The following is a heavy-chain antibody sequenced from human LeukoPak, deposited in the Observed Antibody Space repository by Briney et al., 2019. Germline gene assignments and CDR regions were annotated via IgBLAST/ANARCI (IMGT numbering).Heavy chain of an antibody. CDR2: IYYSGST. Sequence: SETLSLTCTVSGGSIGSYYWSWIRQPPGKGLEWIGYIYYSGSTNYNPSLKSRVTISVDTSKNQFSLKLSSVTAADTAVYYCARGEYSSSWYGRSHYYYGMDVWGQGTTVTVSS. V-gene: IGHV4-59*01. D-gene: IGHD6-13*01. J-gene: IGHJ6*02. CDR3: ARGEYSSSWYGRSHYYYGMDV. CDR1: GGSIGSYY.